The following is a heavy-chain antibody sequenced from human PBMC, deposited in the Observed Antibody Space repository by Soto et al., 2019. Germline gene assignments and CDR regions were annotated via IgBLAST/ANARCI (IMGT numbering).Heavy chain of an antibody. D-gene: IGHD6-6*01. V-gene: IGHV4-59*01. CDR3: AKDSLVAARPLVVANFDY. CDR2: IYYNGNT. J-gene: IGHJ4*02. Sequence: SETLCLTCTVSGDSISNYYWNWIRQPPGKRLEWIGYIYYNGNTNYNPSLRSRVTISIDTSKNQFSLKLSSVTAADTAVYYCAKDSLVAARPLVVANFDYWGQGTLVTAPQ. CDR1: GDSISNYY.